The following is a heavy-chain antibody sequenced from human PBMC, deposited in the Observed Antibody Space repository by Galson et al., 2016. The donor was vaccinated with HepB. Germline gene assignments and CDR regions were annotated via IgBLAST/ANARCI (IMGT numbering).Heavy chain of an antibody. CDR3: AARGKGGSFDS. J-gene: IGHJ4*02. V-gene: IGHV3-48*01. D-gene: IGHD5-12*01. CDR1: GITFSSYS. Sequence: SLRLSCAASGITFSSYSMNWVRQAPGKGLEWVSYISSSSSTIYYADSVKGRFTIARDNAKNSLYLQMNSLRAEDTAVYYCAARGKGGSFDSWGQGTLVTVSS. CDR2: ISSSSSTI.